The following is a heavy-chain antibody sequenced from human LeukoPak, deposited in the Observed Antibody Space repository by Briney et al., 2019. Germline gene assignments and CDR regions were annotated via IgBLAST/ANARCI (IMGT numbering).Heavy chain of an antibody. CDR3: ARLRYCSGGTCYADY. CDR2: IYPGDSDT. CDR1: GYSFTTYW. Sequence: GESLKISCEGSGYSFTTYWIGWVRQMPGKGLEWMGIIYPGDSDTRYIPSFQGQVIISADKSISTAYLQWSSLKASDTPMYYCARLRYCSGGTCYADYWGQGTLVIVSS. V-gene: IGHV5-51*01. D-gene: IGHD2-15*01. J-gene: IGHJ4*02.